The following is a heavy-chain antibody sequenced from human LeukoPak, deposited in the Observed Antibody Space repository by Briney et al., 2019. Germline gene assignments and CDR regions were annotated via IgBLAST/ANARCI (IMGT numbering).Heavy chain of an antibody. CDR1: GYTFTGYY. V-gene: IGHV1-2*06. J-gene: IGHJ4*02. D-gene: IGHD1-20*01. Sequence: ASVKVSCKASGYTFTGYYMHWVRQAPGQGLEWMGRINPNRGGTNYAQKFQGRVTMTRDTSISTAYMELSRLRSDDTAVYYCARSPQGDNWNDYWGQGTLVTVSS. CDR3: ARSPQGDNWNDY. CDR2: INPNRGGT.